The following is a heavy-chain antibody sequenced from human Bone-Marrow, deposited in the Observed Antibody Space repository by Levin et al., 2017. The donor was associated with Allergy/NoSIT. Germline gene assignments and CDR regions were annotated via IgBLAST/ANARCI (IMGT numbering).Heavy chain of an antibody. Sequence: SQTLSLTCAVSGGSISSGGYSWSWIRQPPGKGLEWIGYIYHSGSTYYNPSLKSRVTISVDRSKNQFSLKLSSVTAADTAVYYCASQYCSGGSCSRRVDYWGQGTLVTVSS. J-gene: IGHJ4*02. CDR3: ASQYCSGGSCSRRVDY. D-gene: IGHD2-15*01. CDR1: GGSISSGGYS. CDR2: IYHSGST. V-gene: IGHV4-30-2*01.